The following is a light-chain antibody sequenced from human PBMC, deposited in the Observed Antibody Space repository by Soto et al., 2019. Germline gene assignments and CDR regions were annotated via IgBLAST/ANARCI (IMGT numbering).Light chain of an antibody. J-gene: IGLJ3*02. CDR1: SSDVGAYDY. CDR2: DVT. V-gene: IGLV2-11*01. Sequence: QSALTQPRSVSGSPGQSVTISCTGTSSDVGAYDYVSWHQQHPGKGPKLMIYDVTKRPSGVPDRFSASKSGNTASLTISGLHVEDEADYYCCSYTDTYTWVFGGGTKLTVL. CDR3: CSYTDTYTWV.